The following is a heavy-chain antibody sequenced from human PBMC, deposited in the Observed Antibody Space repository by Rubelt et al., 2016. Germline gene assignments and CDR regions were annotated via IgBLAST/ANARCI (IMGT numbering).Heavy chain of an antibody. CDR1: GGSFSGYY. D-gene: IGHD1-26*01. J-gene: IGHJ6*02. V-gene: IGHV4-34*01. CDR3: ARGIVGATRSSYYGMDV. CDR2: INHSGST. Sequence: QVQLQQWGAGLLKPSETLSLTCAVYGGSFSGYYWSWIRQPPGKGLEWIGEINHSGSTNYNPSLKSRVTISVDTSKNQVSRELSAVTAADTAVYYCARGIVGATRSSYYGMDVWGQGTTVTVSS.